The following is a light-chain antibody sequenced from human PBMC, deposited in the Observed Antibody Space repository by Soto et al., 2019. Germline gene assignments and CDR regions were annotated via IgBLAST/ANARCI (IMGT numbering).Light chain of an antibody. CDR2: DAS. CDR1: QGVSSY. Sequence: EIVLTQSPATLSLSPGERATLSCRASQGVSSYLAWYKQKPGQAPRLLIYDASNRATGIPARFSGSGPGTDFTLTISSLEPEDFAVYYCQQRYTFGQGTKLEIK. CDR3: QQRYT. V-gene: IGKV3D-11*01. J-gene: IGKJ2*01.